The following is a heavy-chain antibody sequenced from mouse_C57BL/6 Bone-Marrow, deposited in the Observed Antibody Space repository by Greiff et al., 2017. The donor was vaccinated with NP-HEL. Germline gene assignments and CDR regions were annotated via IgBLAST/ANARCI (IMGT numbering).Heavy chain of an antibody. CDR1: GYTFTSYW. CDR2: IDPSDSYT. Sequence: QVQLQQPGAELVRPGTSVKLSCKASGYTFTSYWMHWVKQRPGQGLEWIGVIDPSDSYTNYNQKFKGKATLTVDTSSSTAYMQLSSLTSEDSAVYYCARVLSWFAYCGQGTLVTVSA. J-gene: IGHJ3*01. CDR3: ARVLSWFAY. V-gene: IGHV1-59*01.